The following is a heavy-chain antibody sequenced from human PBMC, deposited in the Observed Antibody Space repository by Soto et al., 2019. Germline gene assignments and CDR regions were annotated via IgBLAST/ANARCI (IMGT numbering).Heavy chain of an antibody. Sequence: SGPTLVNPTQTLTLTCTFSGFSLRTSGMCVSWIRQPPGKALEWLALIDWDDDKYYSTSLKTRLTISKDTSKNQVVLTMTNMDPVDTATYYCARIPYSSSYYYFDYWGQGTLVTVSS. D-gene: IGHD6-13*01. J-gene: IGHJ4*02. V-gene: IGHV2-70*01. CDR3: ARIPYSSSYYYFDY. CDR1: GFSLRTSGMC. CDR2: IDWDDDK.